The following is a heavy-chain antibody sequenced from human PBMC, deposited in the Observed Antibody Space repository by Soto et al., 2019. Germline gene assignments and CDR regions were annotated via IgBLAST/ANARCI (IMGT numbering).Heavy chain of an antibody. CDR2: INAGNGNT. CDR3: ARAVAVPADFDY. Sequence: QVQLVQSGAEEKKPGASVKVSCKASGYTFTGYAMHWVRQAPGQRLEWMGWINAGNGNTKYSQKFQGRVTITRDMELSSLRSEDTAVYYCARAVAVPADFDYWGQGTLVTVSS. J-gene: IGHJ4*02. CDR1: GYTFTGYA. V-gene: IGHV1-3*05. D-gene: IGHD6-19*01.